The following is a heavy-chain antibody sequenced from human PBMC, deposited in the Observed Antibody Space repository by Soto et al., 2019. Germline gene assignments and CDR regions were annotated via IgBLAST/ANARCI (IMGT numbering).Heavy chain of an antibody. D-gene: IGHD2-21*02. CDR2: IYHSGST. J-gene: IGHJ4*02. CDR1: GGSISSGGYS. CDR3: ARADLCGGDCYSFDY. V-gene: IGHV4-30-2*01. Sequence: SETLSLTCAVSGGSISSGGYSWSWIRQPPGKGLEWIGYIYHSGSTYCNPSLKSRVTISVDRSKNQFSLKLSSVTAADTAVYYCARADLCGGDCYSFDYWGQGTLVTVSS.